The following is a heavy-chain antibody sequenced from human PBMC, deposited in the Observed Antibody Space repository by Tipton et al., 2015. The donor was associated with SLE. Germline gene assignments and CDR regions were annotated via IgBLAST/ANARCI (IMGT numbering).Heavy chain of an antibody. V-gene: IGHV4-59*11. CDR1: GGSISSHY. Sequence: TLSLTCTVSGGSISSHYWSWIRQPPGKGLEWIGYIYYSGSTYYNPSLKSRVTISVDTSKNQFSLKLSSVTAADTAVYYCASGYSSSSAQLWGQGPLVTVSS. D-gene: IGHD6-13*01. CDR2: IYYSGST. CDR3: ASGYSSSSAQL. J-gene: IGHJ1*01.